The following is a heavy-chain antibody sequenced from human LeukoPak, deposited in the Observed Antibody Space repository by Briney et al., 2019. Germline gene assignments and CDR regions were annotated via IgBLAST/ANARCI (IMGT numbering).Heavy chain of an antibody. Sequence: PGGSLRLSCAASGFTVSSNYMSWVRQAPGKGLEWVSVIYSGGSTYYADSVKGRFTISRHNSKNTLYLQMNSLRAEDTAAYYCAKGRSGSIYYFDYWGQGTLVTVSS. V-gene: IGHV3-53*01. CDR3: AKGRSGSIYYFDY. J-gene: IGHJ4*02. CDR2: IYSGGST. D-gene: IGHD1-26*01. CDR1: GFTVSSNY.